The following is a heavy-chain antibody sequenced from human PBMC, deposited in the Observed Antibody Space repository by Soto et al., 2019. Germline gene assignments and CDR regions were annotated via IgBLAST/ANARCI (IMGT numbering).Heavy chain of an antibody. Sequence: ETLSLTCAVYGGSFSGYYWSWIRQPPGKGLEWIGEINHSGSTNYNPSLKSRVTISVDTSKNQFSLKLSSVTAADTAVYYCARRTIGYCSGGSCRRIAFDIWGQGTMVTVSS. CDR2: INHSGST. D-gene: IGHD2-15*01. CDR3: ARRTIGYCSGGSCRRIAFDI. J-gene: IGHJ3*02. V-gene: IGHV4-34*01. CDR1: GGSFSGYY.